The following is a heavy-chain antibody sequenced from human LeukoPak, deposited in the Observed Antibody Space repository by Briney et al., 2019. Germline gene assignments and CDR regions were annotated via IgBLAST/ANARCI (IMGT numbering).Heavy chain of an antibody. D-gene: IGHD2-21*01. J-gene: IGHJ5*02. V-gene: IGHV4-38-2*01. CDR3: ARHSVASPSDA. CDR2: IYRSGNT. Sequence: SETLSLTCVVPGYSIGSDFYWGWIRQPPGKGLEWIASIYRSGNTYSNSSLKSRVRMSIDTSKNHFSLRLTSVTAADTAVYYCARHSVASPSDAWGPGTLVTVSS. CDR1: GYSIGSDFY.